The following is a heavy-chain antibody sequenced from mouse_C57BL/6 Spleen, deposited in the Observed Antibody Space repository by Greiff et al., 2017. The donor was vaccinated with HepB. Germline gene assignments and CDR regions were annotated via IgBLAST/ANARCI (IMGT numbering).Heavy chain of an antibody. D-gene: IGHD4-1*01. CDR3: ARDWDDWYFDV. CDR1: GFTFSDYG. Sequence: EVQLQESGGGLVKPGGSLKLSCAASGFTFSDYGMHWVRQAPEKGLEWVAYISSGSSTIYYADTVKGRFTISRDNAKNTLFLQRTSLRSEDTAMYYCARDWDDWYFDVWGTGTTVTVSS. V-gene: IGHV5-17*01. J-gene: IGHJ1*03. CDR2: ISSGSSTI.